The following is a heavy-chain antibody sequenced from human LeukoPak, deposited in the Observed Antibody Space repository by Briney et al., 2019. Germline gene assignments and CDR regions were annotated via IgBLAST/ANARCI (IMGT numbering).Heavy chain of an antibody. CDR1: GGSFSGYY. D-gene: IGHD3-10*01. J-gene: IGHJ6*02. CDR2: INHSGST. CDR3: ARGLVLPYG. V-gene: IGHV4-34*01. Sequence: SETLSLTCAVYGGSFSGYYWSWIRQPPGKGLEWIGEINHSGSTNYNPSLKSRVTISVDTSKNQSSLKLSSVTAADTAVYYCARGLVLPYGWGQGTTVTVSS.